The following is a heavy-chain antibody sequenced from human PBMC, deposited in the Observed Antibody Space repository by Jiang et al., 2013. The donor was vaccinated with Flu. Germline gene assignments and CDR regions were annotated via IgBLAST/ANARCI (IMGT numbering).Heavy chain of an antibody. CDR2: INHSGST. Sequence: LLKPSETLSLTCAVYGGSFSGYYWSWIRQPPGKGLEWIGEINHSGSTNYNPSLKSRVTISVDTSKNQFSLKLSSVTAADTAVYYCARAGHARITMVRGVIDYWGQGTLVTVSS. CDR1: GGSFSGYY. CDR3: ARAGHARITMVRGVIDY. V-gene: IGHV4-34*01. J-gene: IGHJ4*02. D-gene: IGHD3-10*01.